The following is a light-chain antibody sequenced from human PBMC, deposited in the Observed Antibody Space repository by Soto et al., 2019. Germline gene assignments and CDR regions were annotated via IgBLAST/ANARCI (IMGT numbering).Light chain of an antibody. J-gene: IGKJ3*01. Sequence: DIQMTQSPSTLSASVGDRVTITCRASQGISTWLAWYQHRPGEAPKVLIYDASSLESGVPSRFSGSGSETEFTLTISSLQPDDFATYYCQHYNSYPFTFGPGTKVDIK. CDR2: DAS. CDR1: QGISTW. V-gene: IGKV1-5*01. CDR3: QHYNSYPFT.